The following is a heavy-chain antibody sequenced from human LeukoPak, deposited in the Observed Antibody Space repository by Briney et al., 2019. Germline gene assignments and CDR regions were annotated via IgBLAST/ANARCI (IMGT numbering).Heavy chain of an antibody. V-gene: IGHV4-39*07. CDR2: IYYSGST. D-gene: IGHD2-2*01. CDR3: ARGKLLLGVVPAAHYTH. CDR1: GGSISSSSYY. J-gene: IGHJ4*02. Sequence: PSETLSLTCTVSGGSISSSSYYWGWIRQPPGKGLEWIGSIYYSGSTYYNPSLKSRVTISVDTSKNQFSLKLSSVTAADTAVYYCARGKLLLGVVPAAHYTHWGQGTLVTVSS.